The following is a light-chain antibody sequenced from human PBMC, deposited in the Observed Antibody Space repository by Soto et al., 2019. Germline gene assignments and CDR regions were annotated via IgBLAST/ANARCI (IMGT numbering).Light chain of an antibody. CDR3: SSYTTSSTV. J-gene: IGLJ1*01. V-gene: IGLV2-14*01. CDR1: SSDGADYKD. CDR2: EVT. Sequence: QSALTQPASVSGSPGQSINISCTATSSDGADYKDVSWYQQHPGNAPKLMIYEVTYRPSGVSNRFSGSKSGNTASLTISGLQAEDEAEYYCSSYTTSSTVFGTRTKLTVL.